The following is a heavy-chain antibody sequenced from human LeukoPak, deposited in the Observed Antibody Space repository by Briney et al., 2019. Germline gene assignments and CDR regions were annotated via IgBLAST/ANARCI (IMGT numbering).Heavy chain of an antibody. CDR2: IYTSGST. CDR1: GGFISSYY. D-gene: IGHD6-6*01. CDR3: ASLIAARPYYYYMDV. J-gene: IGHJ6*03. V-gene: IGHV4-4*09. Sequence: SETLSLTCTVSGGFISSYYWSWIRQPPGKGLEWIGYIYTSGSTNYNPSLKRRVTISVDTSKNQFSLKLSSVTAADTAVYYCASLIAARPYYYYMDVWGKGTTVTVSS.